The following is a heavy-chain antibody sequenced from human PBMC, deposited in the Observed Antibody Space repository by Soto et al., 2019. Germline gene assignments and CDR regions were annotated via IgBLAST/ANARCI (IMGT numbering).Heavy chain of an antibody. CDR2: IASDGSSQ. D-gene: IGHD3-16*01. CDR1: GFTLSTYA. J-gene: IGHJ4*02. CDR3: ARDGGSY. Sequence: QVQLVESGGGVVQPGTSLRLSCAASGFTLSTYAMHWVRQAPGKGLEWVAVIASDGSSQYYADSVKGRFTVSRDSPRNPLYLQMNSLRTEDTAVYFCARDGGSYWGQGTQVIVST. V-gene: IGHV3-30-3*01.